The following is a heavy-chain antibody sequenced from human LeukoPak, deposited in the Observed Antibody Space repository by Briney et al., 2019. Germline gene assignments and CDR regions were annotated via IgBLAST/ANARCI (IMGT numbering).Heavy chain of an antibody. CDR1: GFILRSFA. Sequence: GGSLRLSCAASGFILRSFAISWLRQAPGKGLVWVSRIKCDGSSTSYADSVKGRFTISRDNAKNTLYLQMNSLRAEDTAVYYCARVSSGSYFGYYYYYMDVWGKGTTVTVSS. V-gene: IGHV3-74*01. CDR3: ARVSSGSYFGYYYYYMDV. CDR2: IKCDGSST. J-gene: IGHJ6*03. D-gene: IGHD1-26*01.